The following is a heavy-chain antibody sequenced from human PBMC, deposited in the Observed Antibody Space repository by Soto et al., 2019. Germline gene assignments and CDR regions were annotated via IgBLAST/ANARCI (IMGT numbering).Heavy chain of an antibody. CDR3: AKDTDGDFWSGHYGMDV. J-gene: IGHJ6*02. CDR2: ISWNSGSI. CDR1: GFTFDDYA. V-gene: IGHV3-9*01. Sequence: EVQLVESGGGLVQPGRSLRLSCAASGFTFDDYAMHWVRQAPGKVLEWVSGISWNSGSIGYADSVKGRFTISRDNAKNSLYLQMNSLRAEDTALYYCAKDTDGDFWSGHYGMDVWGQGTTVTVSS. D-gene: IGHD3-3*01.